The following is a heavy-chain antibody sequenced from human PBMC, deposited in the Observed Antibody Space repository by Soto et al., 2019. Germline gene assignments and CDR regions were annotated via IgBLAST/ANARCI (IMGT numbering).Heavy chain of an antibody. V-gene: IGHV3-74*01. J-gene: IGHJ6*02. CDR3: ERRTEGYYYGLDV. CDR1: RFTFSSYW. CDR2: INSDGSST. Sequence: GGSLRLSCAASRFTFSSYWMYWVRQAPGKGLVWVSRINSDGSSTRYADSVKGRFSISRDNSKSTLYLQMNTLRAEDTAVYYCERRTEGYYYGLDVWGQGTTVTVSS.